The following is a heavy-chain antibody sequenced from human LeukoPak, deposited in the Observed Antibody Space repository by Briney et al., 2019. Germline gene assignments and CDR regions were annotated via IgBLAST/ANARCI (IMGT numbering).Heavy chain of an antibody. D-gene: IGHD4-23*01. Sequence: SETLSLTCAVYGGPFSGYYWSWIRQPPGKGLEWIGEINHSGSTNYNPSLKSRVTISVDTSKNQFSLKLSSVTAADTAVYYCARVVMTTVANSDDYWGQGTLVTVSS. CDR1: GGPFSGYY. V-gene: IGHV4-34*01. CDR2: INHSGST. CDR3: ARVVMTTVANSDDY. J-gene: IGHJ4*02.